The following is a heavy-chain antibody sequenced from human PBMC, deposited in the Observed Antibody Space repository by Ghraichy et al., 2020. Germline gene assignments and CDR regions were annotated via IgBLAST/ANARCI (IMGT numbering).Heavy chain of an antibody. V-gene: IGHV4-34*01. CDR2: INHSGST. J-gene: IGHJ5*02. Sequence: SETLSLTCAVYGGSFSGYYWSWIRQPPGKGLEWIGEINHSGSTNYNPSLKSRVTISVDTSKNQFSLKLSSVTAADTAVYYCAVLFGEHLTWFDPWGQGTLVTVSS. CDR3: AVLFGEHLTWFDP. CDR1: GGSFSGYY. D-gene: IGHD3-10*02.